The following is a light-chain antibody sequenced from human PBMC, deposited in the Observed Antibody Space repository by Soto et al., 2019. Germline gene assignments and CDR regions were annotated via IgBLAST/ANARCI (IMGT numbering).Light chain of an antibody. V-gene: IGKV3D-15*01. J-gene: IGKJ5*01. Sequence: ENVLTQSPATLSLSPGEGATLSCRASQSINTYLAWYQQKPGQAPRLLIYDASKRATGIPARFSGSGSGTEFTLTISSLQSEDFAVYYCQHYHGWPITFGQGTRLEIK. CDR2: DAS. CDR1: QSINTY. CDR3: QHYHGWPIT.